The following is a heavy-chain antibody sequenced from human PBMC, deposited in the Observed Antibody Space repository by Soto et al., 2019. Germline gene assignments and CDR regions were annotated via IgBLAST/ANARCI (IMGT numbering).Heavy chain of an antibody. V-gene: IGHV4-31*03. CDR1: GVYMSRGGYY. CDR3: ARDAPPFDY. J-gene: IGHJ4*02. CDR2: IKYSGST. Sequence: QVQLQESGPGLVKPSQTLSLTCTVSGVYMSRGGYYWSWIRQLPGRGLEWIGYIKYSGSTHSNPSLKSRVTMSVDMSMNQFSLNLSSVTAADTAVYYCARDAPPFDYWGQGTRVTVSS.